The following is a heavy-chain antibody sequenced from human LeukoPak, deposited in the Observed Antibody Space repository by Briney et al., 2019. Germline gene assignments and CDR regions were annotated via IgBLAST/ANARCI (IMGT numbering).Heavy chain of an antibody. J-gene: IGHJ4*02. CDR3: ARDQRSLFDV. D-gene: IGHD1-26*01. Sequence: SETLSLTCTVSGGSISSSSYYWGWIRQPPGKGLEWIGSIYYSGNTFYNPSLKSRVTISIDTSKKQFSLKLTSVTAADTAVYYCARDQRSLFDVWGQGSLVAVSS. CDR2: IYYSGNT. CDR1: GGSISSSSYY. V-gene: IGHV4-39*07.